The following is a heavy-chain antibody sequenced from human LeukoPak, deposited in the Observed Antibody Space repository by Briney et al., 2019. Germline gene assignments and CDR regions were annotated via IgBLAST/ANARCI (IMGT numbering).Heavy chain of an antibody. CDR1: GFTFSNAW. D-gene: IGHD3-16*02. CDR3: TGRDYVWGSYRYELDS. V-gene: IGHV3-15*01. J-gene: IGHJ4*02. CDR2: IKSKTDGGTT. Sequence: PGGSLRLSCAASGFTFSNAWMSWVRQAPGKGLEWVGRIKSKTDGGTTDYAAPVKGRFTISRDDSKNTLYLQMNSLKTEDTAVYSCTGRDYVWGSYRYELDSWGQGTLVTVSS.